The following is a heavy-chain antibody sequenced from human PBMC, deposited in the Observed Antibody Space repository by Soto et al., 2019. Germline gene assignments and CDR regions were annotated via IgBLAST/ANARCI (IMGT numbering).Heavy chain of an antibody. D-gene: IGHD2-8*01. CDR1: GFTFSGYA. J-gene: IGHJ4*02. CDR3: AKACCTNGVFEPFDY. V-gene: IGHV3-23*01. Sequence: GGSLRLSCAASGFTFSGYAMTCVRQAPGKGLEWVSVISGSGGSSYYADSVKGRFTISRDSSENTLYLQMNSLRAEDTAVYYCAKACCTNGVFEPFDYWGQGTLVTVSS. CDR2: ISGSGGSS.